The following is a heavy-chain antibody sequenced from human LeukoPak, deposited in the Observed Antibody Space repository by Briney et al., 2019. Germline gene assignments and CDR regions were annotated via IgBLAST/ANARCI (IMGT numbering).Heavy chain of an antibody. V-gene: IGHV1-46*01. J-gene: IGHJ4*02. CDR3: ARGTTDDY. Sequence: ASVTVSCKASGYTFTSYYIDWVRQAPGQGLEWMGVINPSGGSTRYAQKFQGRVTMTGDPSTRTVYMEFSSLTSDDTAVYYCARGTTDDYWGQGTPVIVSS. CDR2: INPSGGST. CDR1: GYTFTSYY. D-gene: IGHD1-1*01.